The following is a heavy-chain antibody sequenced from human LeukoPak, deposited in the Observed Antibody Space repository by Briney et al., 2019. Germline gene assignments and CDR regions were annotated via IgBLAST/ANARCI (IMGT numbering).Heavy chain of an antibody. CDR1: GFTFSSYA. D-gene: IGHD6-13*01. CDR3: AKGSQQLVRRFDY. CDR2: ISGSGGSI. V-gene: IGHV3-23*01. Sequence: PGGSLRLSCAASGFTFSSYAMSWVRQAPGKGLEWVSAISGSGGSIGYADSVKGRFTISRDNAKISLYLQMNSLRAEDTALYYCAKGSQQLVRRFDYWGQGTLVTVSS. J-gene: IGHJ4*02.